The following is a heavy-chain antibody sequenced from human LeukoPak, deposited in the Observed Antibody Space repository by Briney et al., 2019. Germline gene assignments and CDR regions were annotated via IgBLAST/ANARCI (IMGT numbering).Heavy chain of an antibody. D-gene: IGHD1-7*01. J-gene: IGHJ3*02. CDR1: GYTFTSYD. V-gene: IGHV1-8*01. CDR3: ARGLRNITGTTLWAFDI. Sequence: ASVKVSCKASGYTFTSYDINWVRQATGQGLEWMGWMNPNSGNTGYAQKFQGGVTMTRNTSISTAYMELSSLRSEDTAVYYCARGLRNITGTTLWAFDIWGQGTMVTVSS. CDR2: MNPNSGNT.